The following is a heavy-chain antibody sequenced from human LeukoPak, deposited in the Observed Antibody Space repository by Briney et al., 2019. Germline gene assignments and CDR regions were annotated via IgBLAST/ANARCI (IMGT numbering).Heavy chain of an antibody. CDR1: GYTFTSYG. Sequence: ASVKASCKASGYTFTSYGISWVRQATGQGLEWMGWMNPNSGNTGYAQKFQGRVTITRNTSISTAYMELSSLRSEDTAVYYCARGHPNTIFGVVITYKYYFDYWGQGTLVTVSS. D-gene: IGHD3-3*01. CDR3: ARGHPNTIFGVVITYKYYFDY. J-gene: IGHJ4*02. V-gene: IGHV1-8*03. CDR2: MNPNSGNT.